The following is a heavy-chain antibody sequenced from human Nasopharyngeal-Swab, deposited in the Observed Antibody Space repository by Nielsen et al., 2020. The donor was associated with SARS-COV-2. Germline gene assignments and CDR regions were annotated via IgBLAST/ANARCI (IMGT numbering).Heavy chain of an antibody. Sequence: SETLSLTCTVSGGSISSGSYYWSWIRQPAGKGLEWIGRIYTSGSTNYNPSLKSRVTISVDTSKTQISLKLSSVTAADTAVYYCTRVRIAVAGTQAFDIWGQGTMVTVSS. J-gene: IGHJ3*02. CDR3: TRVRIAVAGTQAFDI. V-gene: IGHV4-61*02. CDR1: GGSISSGSYY. D-gene: IGHD6-19*01. CDR2: IYTSGST.